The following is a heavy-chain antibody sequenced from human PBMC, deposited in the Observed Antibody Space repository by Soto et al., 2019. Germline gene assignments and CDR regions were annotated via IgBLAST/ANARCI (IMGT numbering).Heavy chain of an antibody. CDR2: ISYDGSNK. CDR1: GFTFSSYA. Sequence: GGSLRLSCAASGFTFSSYAMHWVRQAPGKGLEWVAVISYDGSNKYYADSVKGRFTISRDNSKNTLYLQMNSLRAEDTAVYYCARDFKGWFDPWGQGTLVTVSS. V-gene: IGHV3-30-3*01. CDR3: ARDFKGWFDP. J-gene: IGHJ5*02.